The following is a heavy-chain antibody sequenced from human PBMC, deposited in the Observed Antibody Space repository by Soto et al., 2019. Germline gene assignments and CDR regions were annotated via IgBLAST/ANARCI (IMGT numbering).Heavy chain of an antibody. J-gene: IGHJ6*03. Sequence: ASVKVSCKASGYTFTSYGISWVRQAPGQGLEWMGWISAYNGNTNYAQKLQGRVTMTTDTSTSTAYMELRSLRSDDTAVYYCARDGGVDIVATISVPGYYYMDVWGKGTTVTVSS. CDR3: ARDGGVDIVATISVPGYYYMDV. CDR1: GYTFTSYG. CDR2: ISAYNGNT. D-gene: IGHD5-12*01. V-gene: IGHV1-18*01.